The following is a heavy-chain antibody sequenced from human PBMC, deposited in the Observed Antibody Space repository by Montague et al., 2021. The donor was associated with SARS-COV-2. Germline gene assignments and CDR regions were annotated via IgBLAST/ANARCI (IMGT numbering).Heavy chain of an antibody. Sequence: PALVKPTQTLTLTCTFSGFSLSTSGMCVSWIRQPPGKALEWLARTDWDDDKYYSTSLKTRLTISKDTSKNQVVLTMTNMGPVDTATYYCARIRYDILTGYQTLFDYWGQGTLVTVSS. J-gene: IGHJ4*02. D-gene: IGHD3-9*01. CDR3: ARIRYDILTGYQTLFDY. CDR1: GFSLSTSGMC. CDR2: TDWDDDK. V-gene: IGHV2-70*11.